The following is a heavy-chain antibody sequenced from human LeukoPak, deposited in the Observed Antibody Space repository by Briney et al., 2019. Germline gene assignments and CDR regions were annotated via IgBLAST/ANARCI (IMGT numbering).Heavy chain of an antibody. D-gene: IGHD3-10*01. CDR3: AREYVLLWFGESTGYFDL. V-gene: IGHV3-7*01. Sequence: PGGSLRLSCAASGFTFSSYAMSWVRQAPGKGLEWVAHINQDGSEEHYMDSVKARFTISRDNAKNSLYLQMNSLRAEDTAVYYCAREYVLLWFGESTGYFDLWGRGTLVTVSS. J-gene: IGHJ2*01. CDR2: INQDGSEE. CDR1: GFTFSSYA.